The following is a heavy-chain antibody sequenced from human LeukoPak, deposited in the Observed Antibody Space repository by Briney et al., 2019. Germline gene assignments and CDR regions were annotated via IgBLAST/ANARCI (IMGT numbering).Heavy chain of an antibody. J-gene: IGHJ6*02. CDR2: IYSGGDT. V-gene: IGHV3-66*01. D-gene: IGHD2-21*01. Sequence: GTSLRLSCAASGLTASTNYMSWVRQAPGKGLEWVSGIYSGGDTLYADSVKGRFTISRDNSTNTLYLQMNSLRADDTAVYYCARDRGLLGGDYYYYYGMDVWGQGTTVTVSS. CDR3: ARDRGLLGGDYYYYYGMDV. CDR1: GLTASTNY.